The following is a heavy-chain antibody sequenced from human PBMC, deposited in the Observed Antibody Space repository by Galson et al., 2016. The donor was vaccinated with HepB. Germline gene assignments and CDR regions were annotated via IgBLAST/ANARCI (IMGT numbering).Heavy chain of an antibody. CDR1: GFTLSNYA. CDR3: AKDFGQGTDSSGYYTYWSWYFDL. CDR2: FSRSGGDT. V-gene: IGHV3-23*01. D-gene: IGHD3-22*01. Sequence: SLRLSCAASGFTLSNYAMSWVRQAPGTGLEWVSAFSRSGGDTYYADSVQCRFTISRDNFKNTLYLQMNSLRAEDTAVYYCAKDFGQGTDSSGYYTYWSWYFDLWGRGTLVIVSS. J-gene: IGHJ2*01.